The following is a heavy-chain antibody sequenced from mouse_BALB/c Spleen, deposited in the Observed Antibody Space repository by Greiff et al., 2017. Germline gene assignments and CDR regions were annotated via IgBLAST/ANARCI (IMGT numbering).Heavy chain of an antibody. CDR3: ARSEYYGSSPWFAY. V-gene: IGHV5-17*02. CDR1: GFTFSSFG. Sequence: EVKLVESGGGLVQPGGSRKLSCAASGFTFSSFGMHWVRQAPEKGLEWVAYISSGSSTIYYADTVKGRFTISRDNTKNTLFLQMTSIRSEDTAMYYCARSEYYGSSPWFAYWGQGTLVTVSA. CDR2: ISSGSSTI. D-gene: IGHD1-1*01. J-gene: IGHJ3*01.